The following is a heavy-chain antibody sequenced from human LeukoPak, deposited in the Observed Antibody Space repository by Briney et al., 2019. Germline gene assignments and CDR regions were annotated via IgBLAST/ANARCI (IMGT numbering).Heavy chain of an antibody. J-gene: IGHJ6*03. V-gene: IGHV1-8*01. D-gene: IGHD2-2*01. Sequence: GASVKVSCKASGYTFTSYDINWVRQATGQGLEWMGWMNPNSGNTGYAQKFQGRVTMTRNTSISTAYMELSSLRSEDTAVYYCAAGCSSTSCLGPMDVWGKGTTVTVSS. CDR2: MNPNSGNT. CDR1: GYTFTSYD. CDR3: AAGCSSTSCLGPMDV.